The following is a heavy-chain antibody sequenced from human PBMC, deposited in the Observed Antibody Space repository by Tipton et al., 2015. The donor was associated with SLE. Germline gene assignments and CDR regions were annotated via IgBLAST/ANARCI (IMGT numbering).Heavy chain of an antibody. CDR1: GFTFNRYW. CDR3: ARRVEGAFDV. D-gene: IGHD1-1*01. V-gene: IGHV3-21*03. J-gene: IGHJ3*01. Sequence: SLRLSCAASGFTFNRYWMHWVRQAPGKGLMWVSSISGSGSYMFYADSVKGRFTISRDNAKTSLFLQMNSLRADDTAVYYCARRVEGAFDVWGLGTMVTVSS. CDR2: ISGSGSYM.